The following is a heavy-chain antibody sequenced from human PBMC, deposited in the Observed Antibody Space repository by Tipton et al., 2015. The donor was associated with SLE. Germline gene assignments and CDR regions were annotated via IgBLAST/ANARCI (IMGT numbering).Heavy chain of an antibody. CDR1: GGSISSGSYY. J-gene: IGHJ4*02. V-gene: IGHV4-39*07. CDR2: MHHTGAT. CDR3: ASLAGTYSSYFRDY. Sequence: TLSLTCTVSGGSISSGSYYWGWIRQPPGKGLEWIGSMHHTGATYSSPSLKSRVTLSLDKSQNQFSLKLTSVTAADTAVYYCASLAGTYSSYFRDYWGRGALVSVSS. D-gene: IGHD1-26*01.